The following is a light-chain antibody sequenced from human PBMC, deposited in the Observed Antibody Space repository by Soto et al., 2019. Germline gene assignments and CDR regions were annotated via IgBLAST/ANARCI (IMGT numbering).Light chain of an antibody. CDR3: MHGTYWPPST. V-gene: IGKV2-30*01. CDR2: KVS. CDR1: QSLVDSDGNTY. Sequence: DVVLTQSPLSLPVTLGQPASISCRSSQSLVDSDGNTYLNWFQQRPGQSPRRLIYKVSNRDSGVPDRFRGSGSGADFTLKISRVEAEDVGVDYCMHGTYWPPSTFGQGTKVEIK. J-gene: IGKJ1*01.